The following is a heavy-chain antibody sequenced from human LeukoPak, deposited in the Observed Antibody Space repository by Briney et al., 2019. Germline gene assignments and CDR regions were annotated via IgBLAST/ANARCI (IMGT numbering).Heavy chain of an antibody. CDR1: GGSIRSYY. CDR2: IYYSGST. D-gene: IGHD3-3*01. CDR3: ARERVVRDFWAVDYYYMDV. J-gene: IGHJ6*03. V-gene: IGHV4-59*01. Sequence: TSETLSLTCTVSGGSIRSYYWSWIRQPPGKGLEWIGYIYYSGSTNYNPSLKSRVTISVDTSKNQFSLKLSSVTAADTAVYYCARERVVRDFWAVDYYYMDVWGKGTTATVSS.